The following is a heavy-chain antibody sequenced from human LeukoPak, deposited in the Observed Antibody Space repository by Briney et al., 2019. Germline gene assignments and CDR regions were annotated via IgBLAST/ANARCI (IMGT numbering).Heavy chain of an antibody. CDR1: GYTFTSYG. Sequence: ASVKVSCKASGYTFTSYGISWVRQAAGQGLEWMGWISAYNGNTNYAQKLQGRVTMTTDTSTSTAYMELRSLRSDDTAVYYCARDTGWSGSYQGPYYFDYWGQGTLVTVSS. J-gene: IGHJ4*02. D-gene: IGHD1-26*01. V-gene: IGHV1-18*01. CDR2: ISAYNGNT. CDR3: ARDTGWSGSYQGPYYFDY.